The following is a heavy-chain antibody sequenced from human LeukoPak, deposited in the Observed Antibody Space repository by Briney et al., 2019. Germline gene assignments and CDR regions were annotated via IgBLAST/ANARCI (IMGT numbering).Heavy chain of an antibody. V-gene: IGHV3-23*01. CDR3: AKDRRGLYSGYDRTSDY. CDR1: GFTFSSFA. CDR2: ISGSGGTT. Sequence: PGGSLRLSCAASGFTFSSFAMTWVRQAPGKGLEWVSAISGSGGTTYYADSVKGRFTNSRDNSKNTLYLQMSNLRAEDTAVYYCAKDRRGLYSGYDRTSDYWGQGTLGTVSS. J-gene: IGHJ4*01. D-gene: IGHD5-12*01.